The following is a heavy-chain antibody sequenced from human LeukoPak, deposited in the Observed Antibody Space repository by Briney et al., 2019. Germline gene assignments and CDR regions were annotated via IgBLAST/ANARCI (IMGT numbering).Heavy chain of an antibody. CDR2: ISGNSGSI. J-gene: IGHJ3*02. D-gene: IGHD5-24*01. CDR3: ASSRWLQLRAAFDI. Sequence: GGSLRLSCAASGFTFSDYAMHWVRQAPGKGLEWVSGISGNSGSICYADSVKGRFTISRDNAKNSLYLQMNSLRAEDTALYYCASSRWLQLRAAFDIWGQGTMVTVSS. V-gene: IGHV3-9*01. CDR1: GFTFSDYA.